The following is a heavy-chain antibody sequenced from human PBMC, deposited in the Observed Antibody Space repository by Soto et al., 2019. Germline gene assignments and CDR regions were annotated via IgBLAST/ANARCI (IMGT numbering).Heavy chain of an antibody. CDR2: INHSGST. Sequence: SETLSLTCAVYGGSFSGYYWSCIRQPPGKGLEWIGEINHSGSTNYNPSLKSRVTISVDTSKNQFSLKLGPVTAADTAVYYCARGLRGGIAAAGSRRPYYYYYGMDVWGQGTTVTVSS. CDR3: ARGLRGGIAAAGSRRPYYYYYGMDV. CDR1: GGSFSGYY. V-gene: IGHV4-34*01. J-gene: IGHJ6*02. D-gene: IGHD6-13*01.